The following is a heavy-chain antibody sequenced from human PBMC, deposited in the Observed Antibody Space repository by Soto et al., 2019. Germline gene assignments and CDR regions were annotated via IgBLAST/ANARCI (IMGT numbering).Heavy chain of an antibody. CDR1: GFTFCSYW. Sequence: GGAPRISCAGSGFTFCSYWISWVRQGPGKGLEWVANIKQDGSEKYYVDSVKGRFTISRDNAKNSLYLQMNSLRAEDTAVYYCARTGYSSGPLFCFDIWGQGTMVTVSS. CDR3: ARTGYSSGPLFCFDI. V-gene: IGHV3-7*01. D-gene: IGHD6-19*01. CDR2: IKQDGSEK. J-gene: IGHJ3*02.